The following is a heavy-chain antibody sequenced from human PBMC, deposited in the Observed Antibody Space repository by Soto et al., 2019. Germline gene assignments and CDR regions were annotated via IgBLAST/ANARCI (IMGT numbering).Heavy chain of an antibody. J-gene: IGHJ6*02. CDR1: GFTFSSYS. CDR3: ARPLSVDIVATSPGGSFYYYYGMDV. D-gene: IGHD5-12*01. Sequence: GGSLRLSCAASGFTFSSYSMNWVRQAPGKGLEWVSSISSSSSYIYYADSVKGRFTISRDNAKNSLYLQMNSLRAEDTAVYYCARPLSVDIVATSPGGSFYYYYGMDVWGQGTTVTVSS. V-gene: IGHV3-21*01. CDR2: ISSSSSYI.